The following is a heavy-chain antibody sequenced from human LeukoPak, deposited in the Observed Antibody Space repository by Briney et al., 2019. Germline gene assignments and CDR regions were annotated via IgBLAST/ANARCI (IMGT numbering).Heavy chain of an antibody. J-gene: IGHJ4*02. V-gene: IGHV3-21*01. Sequence: GGSLRLSCAASGFTFSSYSMNWVRQAPGKGLEWVSSITSSTSYMYYADSVKGRFTISRDNAKNSLYLQMNSLRAEDTAVYYCARVRYSGYDLAPFDYWGQGTLVTVSS. D-gene: IGHD5-12*01. CDR2: ITSSTSYM. CDR3: ARVRYSGYDLAPFDY. CDR1: GFTFSSYS.